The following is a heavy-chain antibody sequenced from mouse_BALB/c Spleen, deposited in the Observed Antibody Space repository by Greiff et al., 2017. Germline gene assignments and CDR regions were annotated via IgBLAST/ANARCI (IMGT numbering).Heavy chain of an antibody. CDR3: AREGNQSGWFAY. CDR1: GYSITSDYA. Sequence: EVQRVESGPGLVKPSQSLSLTCTVTGYSITSDYAWNWIRQFPGNKLEWMGYISYSGSTSYNPSLKSRISITRDTSKNQFFLQLNSVTTEDTATYYCAREGNQSGWFAYWGQGTLVTVSA. J-gene: IGHJ3*01. V-gene: IGHV3-2*02. D-gene: IGHD2-1*01. CDR2: ISYSGST.